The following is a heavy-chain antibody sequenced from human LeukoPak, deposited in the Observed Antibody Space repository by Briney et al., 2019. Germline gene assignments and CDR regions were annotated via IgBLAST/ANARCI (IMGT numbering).Heavy chain of an antibody. D-gene: IGHD3-3*01. V-gene: IGHV3-23*01. Sequence: GGSLRLSCAASGFTFSSYAMSWVRQAPGKGLEWVSAISGSGGSTYYADSVKGRFTISRDNSKNTLFLQMNSLRAEDTAVYYCARVSGPYYFDYWGQGTLVTVSS. CDR3: ARVSGPYYFDY. CDR2: ISGSGGST. CDR1: GFTFSSYA. J-gene: IGHJ4*02.